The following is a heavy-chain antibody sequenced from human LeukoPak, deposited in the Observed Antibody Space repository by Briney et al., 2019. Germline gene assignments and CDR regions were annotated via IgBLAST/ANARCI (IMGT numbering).Heavy chain of an antibody. CDR1: GYTFTSYG. CDR3: ARAPYYYDSSGPEWARYFDY. D-gene: IGHD3-22*01. Sequence: ASVKVSCKASGYTFTSYGISWVRQAPGQGLEWMGWISAYNGNTNYAQKLQGRVTMTTDTSTSTAYMELRSLRSDDTAVYYCARAPYYYDSSGPEWARYFDYWGQGTLVTVSS. V-gene: IGHV1-18*01. J-gene: IGHJ4*02. CDR2: ISAYNGNT.